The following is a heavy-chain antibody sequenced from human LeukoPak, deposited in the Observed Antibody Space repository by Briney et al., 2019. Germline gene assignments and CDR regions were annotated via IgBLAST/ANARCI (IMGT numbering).Heavy chain of an antibody. D-gene: IGHD1-26*01. Sequence: GGSLRLSCAASGFAFNTYGMHWVRQAPGKGLEWVAVIWSDGTHKYYSDSVKGRFTISRDNSKNTLYLEMNSLRVEDTAVYYCAKSNSESQTTVGNWGQGTLVTVSS. CDR1: GFAFNTYG. CDR3: AKSNSESQTTVGN. V-gene: IGHV3-33*06. CDR2: IWSDGTHK. J-gene: IGHJ4*02.